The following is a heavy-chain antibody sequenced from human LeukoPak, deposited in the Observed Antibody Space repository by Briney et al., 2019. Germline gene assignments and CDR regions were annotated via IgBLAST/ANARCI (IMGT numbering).Heavy chain of an antibody. D-gene: IGHD2-21*01. Sequence: GWALRLSCSASGFTFSNYALHWVRQAPGTGVEYISGISSNGGSVYADSVKGRFTTSRDNPKNTLFLQMNSLRVEATAVYSCVDLWFRIKVVSWGQGTMVTVSS. CDR1: GFTFSNYA. J-gene: IGHJ3*01. CDR3: VDLWFRIKVVS. CDR2: ISSNGGS. V-gene: IGHV3-64D*06.